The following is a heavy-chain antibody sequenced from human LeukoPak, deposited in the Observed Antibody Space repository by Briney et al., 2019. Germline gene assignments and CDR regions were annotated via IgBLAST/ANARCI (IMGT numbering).Heavy chain of an antibody. CDR1: GFTFSSYG. V-gene: IGHV3-23*01. CDR3: AKDGVETYGGVSFFDT. Sequence: GGSLRLSCAASGFTFSSYGMSWVRQAPGKGLEWVSAISGSGGSTYYADAAKGRFTVSRDNSKNTLLLQMNSLRVEDTAIYYCAKDGVETYGGVSFFDTWGQGSLVTVSS. D-gene: IGHD4-23*01. J-gene: IGHJ4*02. CDR2: ISGSGGST.